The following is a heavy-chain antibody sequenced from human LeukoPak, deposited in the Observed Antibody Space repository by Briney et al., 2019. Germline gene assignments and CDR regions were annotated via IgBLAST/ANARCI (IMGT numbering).Heavy chain of an antibody. J-gene: IGHJ4*02. Sequence: SETLSLTCTVSGGSISSGGYYWSWIRQHPGKGLEWIGYIYYSGSTYYNPSLKSRVTISVDTSKNQFSLKLSSVTAADTAVYYCATRIYGDYAYFDYWGQGTLVTVSS. CDR1: GGSISSGGYY. V-gene: IGHV4-31*03. D-gene: IGHD4-17*01. CDR3: ATRIYGDYAYFDY. CDR2: IYYSGST.